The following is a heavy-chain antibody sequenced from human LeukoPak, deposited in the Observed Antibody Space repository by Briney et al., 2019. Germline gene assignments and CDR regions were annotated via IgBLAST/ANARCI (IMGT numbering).Heavy chain of an antibody. J-gene: IGHJ4*02. CDR2: IYHSGST. CDR1: GGSISSYY. Sequence: SETLSLTCTVPGGSISSYYWSWIRQPPGKGLEWIGSIYHSGSTYYNPSLKSRVTISVDTSKNQFSLKLSSVTAADTAVYYCARESVYCSGGSCYRLFDYWGQGTLVTVSS. V-gene: IGHV4-38-2*02. D-gene: IGHD2-15*01. CDR3: ARESVYCSGGSCYRLFDY.